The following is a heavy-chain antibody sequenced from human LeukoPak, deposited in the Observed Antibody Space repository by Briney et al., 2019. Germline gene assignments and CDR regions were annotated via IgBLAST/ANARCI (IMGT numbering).Heavy chain of an antibody. CDR3: ARVADTAMNYYFDS. V-gene: IGHV1-2*02. CDR1: GYTFTGYY. CDR2: INPNSGGT. D-gene: IGHD5-18*01. J-gene: IGHJ4*02. Sequence: ASVKVSCRASGYTFTGYYMHWVRQAPGQGLEWMGWINPNSGGTNYAQKFQDRVTMTRDTSTSTVYMELSSLRSEDTAVYFCARVADTAMNYYFDSWGQGTLVTVSS.